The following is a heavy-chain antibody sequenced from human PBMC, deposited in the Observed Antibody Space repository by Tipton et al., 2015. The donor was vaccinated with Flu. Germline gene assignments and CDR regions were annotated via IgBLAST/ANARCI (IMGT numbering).Heavy chain of an antibody. J-gene: IGHJ5*02. Sequence: TLSLTCTVSGGSTNYYFWNWIRQPPGKGLEWIGHIYFSGTTNYNPSLKSRVTISVDTSKTQVSLRLSSVTAADTAVYFCARGGYNYAIYWFDPWGQGTLVSVSS. CDR1: GGSTNYYF. V-gene: IGHV4-59*01. CDR3: ARGGYNYAIYWFDP. D-gene: IGHD5-24*01. CDR2: IYFSGTT.